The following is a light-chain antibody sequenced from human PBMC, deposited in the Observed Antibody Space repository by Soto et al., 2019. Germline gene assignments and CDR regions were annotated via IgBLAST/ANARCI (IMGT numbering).Light chain of an antibody. CDR1: QSVLYSSNNKNY. V-gene: IGKV4-1*01. CDR2: WAS. J-gene: IGKJ2*01. CDR3: QQYESTPPT. Sequence: DIVMTQSPDSLAVSLGERASINCKSSQSVLYSSNNKNYLALDQQRPGQPPKLLIYWASTRESGVPDRFSGSGSGTDFTLPITSLQAEDVAVYYCQQYESTPPTFGQGTKLEIK.